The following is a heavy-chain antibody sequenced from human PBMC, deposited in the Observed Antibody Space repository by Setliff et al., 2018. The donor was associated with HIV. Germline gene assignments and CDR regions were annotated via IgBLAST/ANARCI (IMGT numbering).Heavy chain of an antibody. J-gene: IGHJ6*02. D-gene: IGHD3-9*01. CDR2: ISSSSSYI. CDR1: GFTFSSYA. Sequence: GGSLRLSCAASGFTFSSYAMSWVRQAPGKGLEWVSSISSSSSYIDYADSVKGRFTISRDNAKNSLYLQMNSLSAEDTAVYYCARDFRRYFDYYYYGMDVWGQGTTVTVSS. V-gene: IGHV3-21*01. CDR3: ARDFRRYFDYYYYGMDV.